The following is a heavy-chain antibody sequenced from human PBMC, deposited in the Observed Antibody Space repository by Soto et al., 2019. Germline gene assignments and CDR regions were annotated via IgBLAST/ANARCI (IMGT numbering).Heavy chain of an antibody. CDR1: GGTFSSSA. J-gene: IGHJ3*02. V-gene: IGHV1-58*01. CDR3: AAGERVPDAFDI. Sequence: SVKVSCKASGGTFSSSAVQWVRQARGQRLEWIGWIVVGSGNTNYAQKFQERVTITRDMSTSTAYMELSSLRSEDTAVYYCAAGERVPDAFDIWGQGTMVTVSS. CDR2: IVVGSGNT. D-gene: IGHD1-26*01.